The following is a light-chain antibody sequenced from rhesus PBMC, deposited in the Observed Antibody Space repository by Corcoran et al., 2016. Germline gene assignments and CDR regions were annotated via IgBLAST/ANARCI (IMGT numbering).Light chain of an antibody. CDR3: QKYSSSPPYS. V-gene: IGKV3-53*01. CDR2: GAS. Sequence: QVILTQSPATLSLSPGERATLSCRASQSVGSSLAWYQQKPGQAPRLHIYGASSRATGIPDRVSGSGSGTEFTLTISSLEPEDFAVYYCQKYSSSPPYSFGQGTKVEIK. J-gene: IGKJ2*01. CDR1: QSVGSS.